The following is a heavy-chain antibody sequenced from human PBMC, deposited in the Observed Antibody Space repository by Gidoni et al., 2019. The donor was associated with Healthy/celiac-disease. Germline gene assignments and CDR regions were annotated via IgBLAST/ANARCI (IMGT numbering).Heavy chain of an antibody. D-gene: IGHD4-4*01. V-gene: IGHV4-39*01. CDR2: IYYSGST. J-gene: IGHJ3*02. CDR1: GGSISSSSYY. CDR3: ARPLNSNYPDDAFDI. Sequence: QLQLQESGPGLVKPSETLSLTCTVSGGSISSSSYYWGWIRQPPGKGREWIGSIYYSGSTYYNPSLKSRVTISVDTSKNQFSLKLSSVTAADTAVYYCARPLNSNYPDDAFDIWGQGTMVTVSS.